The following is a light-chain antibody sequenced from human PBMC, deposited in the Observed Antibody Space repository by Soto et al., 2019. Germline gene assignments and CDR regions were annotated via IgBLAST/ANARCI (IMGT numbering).Light chain of an antibody. CDR3: QQTQFDPRP. CDR1: QSISTS. J-gene: IGKJ4*01. Sequence: DIQMTQSPSSLSASVGDRVTITCRASQSISTSLNWYQQKPGKAPRLLIFGASNLQSGVSSRFSGSGSGTDLTLTNSSLQPDDFENYFCQQTQFDPRPFGGGTKVEVK. V-gene: IGKV1-39*01. CDR2: GAS.